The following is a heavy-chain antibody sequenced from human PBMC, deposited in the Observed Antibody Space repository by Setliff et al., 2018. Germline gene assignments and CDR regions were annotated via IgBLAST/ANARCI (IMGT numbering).Heavy chain of an antibody. J-gene: IGHJ6*03. CDR2: IYYSGST. CDR1: GGSIRSYY. CDR3: ARMSGFLYMDV. D-gene: IGHD3-3*01. Sequence: PSETLSLTCTVSGGSIRSYYWNWIRQPPGKGLEWIGYIYYSGSTNYNPSLKSRVTISVDTSKNQFSLKLSSVTATDTAVYYCARMSGFLYMDVWGKGTTVTVSS. V-gene: IGHV4-59*08.